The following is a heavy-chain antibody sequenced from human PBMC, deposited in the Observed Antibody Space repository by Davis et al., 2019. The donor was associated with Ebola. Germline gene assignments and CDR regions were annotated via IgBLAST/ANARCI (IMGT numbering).Heavy chain of an antibody. CDR3: ARDPRPGEVDY. D-gene: IGHD7-27*01. CDR2: ISSSSSYI. V-gene: IGHV3-21*01. Sequence: GESLKISCAASGFTFSSYGMNWVRQAPGKGLEWVSSISSSSSYIYYADSVKGRFSISRDNAKNSLYLQMNSLRAEDTAVYYCARDPRPGEVDYWGQGTLVTVSS. CDR1: GFTFSSYG. J-gene: IGHJ4*02.